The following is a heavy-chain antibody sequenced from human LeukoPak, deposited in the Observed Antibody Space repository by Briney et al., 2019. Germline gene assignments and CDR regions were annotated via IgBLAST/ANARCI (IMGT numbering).Heavy chain of an antibody. CDR2: IYHSGST. CDR1: GYSISSGYY. CDR3: ARKVPAAPQGSHWFDP. V-gene: IGHV4-38-2*01. D-gene: IGHD2-2*01. Sequence: PSETLSLTCAVSGYSISSGYYWGWIRQPPGKGLEWIGSIYHSGSTYYNPSLKSRVTISVDTSKNQFSLKLSSVTAADTAVYYCARKVPAAPQGSHWFDPWGQGTLVTVSS. J-gene: IGHJ5*02.